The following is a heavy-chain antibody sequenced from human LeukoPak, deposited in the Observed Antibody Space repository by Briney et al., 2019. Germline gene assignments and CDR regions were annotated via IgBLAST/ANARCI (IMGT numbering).Heavy chain of an antibody. CDR1: GFTFSSYW. CDR3: ARVEGNYYYYYGMDV. Sequence: GGSLRLSCAASGFTFSSYWMSWVRQAPGKGLEWVANIKQDGSEKYYVDSVKGRFTISRDNTKNSLYLQMNSLRAEDTAVYYCARVEGNYYYYYGMDVWGKGTTVTVSS. J-gene: IGHJ6*04. V-gene: IGHV3-7*03. CDR2: IKQDGSEK.